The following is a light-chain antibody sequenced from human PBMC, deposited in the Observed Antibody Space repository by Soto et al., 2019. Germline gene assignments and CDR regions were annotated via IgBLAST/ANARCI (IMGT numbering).Light chain of an antibody. J-gene: IGLJ1*01. V-gene: IGLV2-8*01. CDR3: TSYALTAYV. CDR2: EVS. Sequence: QSVLTQPPSASGSPGQSVTISCTGTSSDVGGYNYVSWYQQHPGKAPKLIIYEVSKRPSGVPDRFSGSKSGITASLTVSGLQAEDEADYYCTSYALTAYVFGTGTKVTVL. CDR1: SSDVGGYNY.